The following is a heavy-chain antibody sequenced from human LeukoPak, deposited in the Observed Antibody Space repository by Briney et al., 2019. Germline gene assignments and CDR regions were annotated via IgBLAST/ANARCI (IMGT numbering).Heavy chain of an antibody. V-gene: IGHV1-2*02. J-gene: IGHJ1*01. CDR2: IHPNSGGT. CDR1: GYTFTDYY. D-gene: IGHD6-19*01. CDR3: ARLAAVPG. Sequence: GASVKVSCKAPGYTFTDYYLHWVRQAPGQGLEWMGWIHPNSGGTNYAQKFQGRVAMTRDTSISTAYMELSSLRSDDTAVYYCARLAAVPGWGQGTLVTVSS.